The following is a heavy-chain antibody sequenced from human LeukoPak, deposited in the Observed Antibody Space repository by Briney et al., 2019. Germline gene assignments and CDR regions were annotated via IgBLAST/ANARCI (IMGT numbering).Heavy chain of an antibody. CDR3: ARGGSSGNGDY. CDR1: GFIFSTYA. J-gene: IGHJ4*02. D-gene: IGHD3-22*01. Sequence: GGSLRLSCAASGFIFSTYAMSWVRQAPGKGLEWVSAISGSGGSTSYADSVKGRFTISRDNSKNTLYLQMNSLRAEDTAVYYCARGGSSGNGDYWGQGTLVTVSS. CDR2: ISGSGGST. V-gene: IGHV3-23*01.